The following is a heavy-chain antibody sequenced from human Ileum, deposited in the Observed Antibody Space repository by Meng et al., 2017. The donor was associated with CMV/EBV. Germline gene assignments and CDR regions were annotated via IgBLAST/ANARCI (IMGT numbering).Heavy chain of an antibody. J-gene: IGHJ6*02. D-gene: IGHD2-2*01. CDR2: INSDGTST. V-gene: IGHV3-74*01. CDR1: GFTFSSYW. CDR3: VRDTPGDGMDV. Sequence: GESLKISCAASGFTFSSYWMHWVRQAPGKGLVWVSVINSDGTSTTYADSVKGRSTISRDNAKNTLYLQMSSLRAEDTAVYYCVRDTPGDGMDVWGQGTMVTVSS.